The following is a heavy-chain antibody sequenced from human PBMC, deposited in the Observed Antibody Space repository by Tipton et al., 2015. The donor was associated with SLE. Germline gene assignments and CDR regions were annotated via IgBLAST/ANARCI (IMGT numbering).Heavy chain of an antibody. Sequence: TLSLTCTVSGGSISSSSYYWGWIRQPPGKGLEWIGSIYYSGSTYYNPSLKSRVTISVDTSKNQFSLKLSSVTAADTAVYYCARRRQLAYNWFDPWGQGTLVTVSS. CDR3: ARRRQLAYNWFDP. V-gene: IGHV4-39*07. CDR1: GGSISSSSYY. CDR2: IYYSGST. J-gene: IGHJ5*02. D-gene: IGHD6-13*01.